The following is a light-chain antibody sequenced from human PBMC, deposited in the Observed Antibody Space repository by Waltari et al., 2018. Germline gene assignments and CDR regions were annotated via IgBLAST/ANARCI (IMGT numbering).Light chain of an antibody. Sequence: EIVLTQSPGSLSLSPGERATLSCRASQSVSSNYLAWYQQKPGQAPRRLIFGASTRATGIPDSFSGSGSGTDVTLTITRLEPEECAVYYCQQYASSPLTFGGGTKVEIK. CDR3: QQYASSPLT. J-gene: IGKJ4*01. CDR2: GAS. CDR1: QSVSSNY. V-gene: IGKV3-20*01.